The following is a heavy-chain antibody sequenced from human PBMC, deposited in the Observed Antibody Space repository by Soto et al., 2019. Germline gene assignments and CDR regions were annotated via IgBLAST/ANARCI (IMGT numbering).Heavy chain of an antibody. CDR3: AHRRPYSNSPEYFFDY. CDR1: GFSLSTSGVD. Sequence: QITLKESGPTLVKPTQTLTLTCTFSGFSLSTSGVDVGWIRQPPGKALEWLALIYWDDDKRYSPSLKSRLTITKDTSKNQVVLTMTNRDPLDTATYYCAHRRPYSNSPEYFFDYWGQGTLVTVSS. D-gene: IGHD6-6*01. CDR2: IYWDDDK. J-gene: IGHJ4*02. V-gene: IGHV2-5*02.